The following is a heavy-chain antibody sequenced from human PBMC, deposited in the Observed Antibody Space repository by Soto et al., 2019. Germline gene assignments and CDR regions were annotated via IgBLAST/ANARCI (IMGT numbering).Heavy chain of an antibody. CDR3: AKFTEPGYSSIWYYFEY. Sequence: PGGSLRLSCVGSGFTFSGYSMAWFRQAPGRGLEWVASISSRSTNIDYADSVKGRFTISRDNAKNLVSLQMSSLRGEDTALYYCAKFTEPGYSSIWYYFEYWGQGTPVTVSS. CDR2: ISSRSTNI. D-gene: IGHD6-19*01. CDR1: GFTFSGYS. J-gene: IGHJ4*02. V-gene: IGHV3-21*06.